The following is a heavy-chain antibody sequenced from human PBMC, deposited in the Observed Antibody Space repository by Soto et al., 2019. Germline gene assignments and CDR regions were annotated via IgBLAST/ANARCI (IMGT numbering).Heavy chain of an antibody. J-gene: IGHJ2*01. CDR2: ISGSSGTT. CDR3: AKDAYGWYFDL. CDR1: GFTFSIYA. V-gene: IGHV3-23*01. D-gene: IGHD4-17*01. Sequence: EVQLLESGGGLVQPGGSLRLSCAASGFTFSIYAMTWVRQSPGKGLEWVSTISGSSGTTSYADSVRGRFTISRDNSKNSLYLQMNSLRAEDTAVYYCAKDAYGWYFDLWGRGTLGNVSS.